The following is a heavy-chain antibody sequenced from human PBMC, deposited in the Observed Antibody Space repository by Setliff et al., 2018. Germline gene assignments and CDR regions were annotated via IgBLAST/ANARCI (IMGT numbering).Heavy chain of an antibody. J-gene: IGHJ6*03. V-gene: IGHV5-51*01. CDR3: ARQARGSYYDSSGYYRASPGYYYMDV. D-gene: IGHD3-22*01. CDR1: GYSFTSYW. CDR2: IYPGDSDT. Sequence: PGESLKISCKGSGYSFTSYWIGWVRQMPGKGLEWMGIIYPGDSDTRYSPSFQGQVTISADKSISTAYLQWSSLKASDTAMYYCARQARGSYYDSSGYYRASPGYYYMDVWGKGTTVTVSS.